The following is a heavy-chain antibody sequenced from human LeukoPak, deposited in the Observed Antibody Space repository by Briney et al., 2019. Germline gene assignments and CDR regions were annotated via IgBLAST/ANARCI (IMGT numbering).Heavy chain of an antibody. CDR1: GFTFSSYW. D-gene: IGHD2-21*01. V-gene: IGHV3-74*01. CDR3: ARDPGGGGAKGHNWFDP. J-gene: IGHJ5*02. Sequence: GGSLRLSCAASGFTFSSYWMHWVRQAPGKGLVWVSCIKSDGSSTSYADSVKGRFTISRDNAKNTLYLQMNSLRAEDTAVYYCARDPGGGGAKGHNWFDPWGQGTLVTVSS. CDR2: IKSDGSST.